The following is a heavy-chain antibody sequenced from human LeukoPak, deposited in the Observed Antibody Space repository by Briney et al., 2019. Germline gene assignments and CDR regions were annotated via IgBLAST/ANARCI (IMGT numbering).Heavy chain of an antibody. D-gene: IGHD6-19*01. CDR3: ARKNVGYRSGQLDY. J-gene: IGHJ4*02. Sequence: MASETLSLTCTVSGGSISSYYWSWIRQPPGKGLEWIGYIYYSGSTNYNPSLKSRVTISVDTSKNQFSLKLSSVTAADTAVYYCARKNVGYRSGQLDYWGQGTLVTVSS. CDR1: GGSISSYY. V-gene: IGHV4-59*01. CDR2: IYYSGST.